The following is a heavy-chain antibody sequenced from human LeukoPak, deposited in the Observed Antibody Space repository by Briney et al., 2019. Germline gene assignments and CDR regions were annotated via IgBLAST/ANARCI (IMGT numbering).Heavy chain of an antibody. CDR3: ARIRGYYDILTGSNDAFDI. V-gene: IGHV1-18*01. CDR2: ISAYNGNT. CDR1: GYTFASYG. D-gene: IGHD3-9*01. J-gene: IGHJ3*02. Sequence: ASVKVSCKASGYTFASYGISWVRQAPGQGLEWMGWISAYNGNTNYAQKLQGRVTMTTDTSTSTAYMEPRSLRSDDTAVYYCARIRGYYDILTGSNDAFDIWGQGTMVTVSS.